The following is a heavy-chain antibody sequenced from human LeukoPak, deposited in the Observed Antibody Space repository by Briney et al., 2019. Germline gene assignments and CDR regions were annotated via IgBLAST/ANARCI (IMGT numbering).Heavy chain of an antibody. V-gene: IGHV3-73*01. J-gene: IGHJ4*02. Sequence: GGSLRLSCAASGFTFSGSAMHWVRQASGKGLEWVGRIRSKANSYATAYAASVKGRFTISRDDSKNTAYLQMNSLKTEDTAVYYCTRRNRSGGSCYDYWGQGTLVTVSS. CDR3: TRRNRSGGSCYDY. CDR2: IRSKANSYAT. D-gene: IGHD2-15*01. CDR1: GFTFSGSA.